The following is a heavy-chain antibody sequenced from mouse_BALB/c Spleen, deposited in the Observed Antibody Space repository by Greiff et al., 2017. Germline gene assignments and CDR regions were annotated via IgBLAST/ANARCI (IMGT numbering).Heavy chain of an antibody. D-gene: IGHD1-2*01. CDR1: GYTFTSYW. Sequence: QVQLQQPGAELVKPGASVKLSCKASGYTFTSYWMHWVKQRPGQGLEWIGEINPSNGRTNYNEKFKSKATLTVDKSSSTAYMQLSSLTSEDSAVYYCARGWGTTAVRAMDYWGQGTSVTVSS. V-gene: IGHV1S81*02. J-gene: IGHJ4*01. CDR2: INPSNGRT. CDR3: ARGWGTTAVRAMDY.